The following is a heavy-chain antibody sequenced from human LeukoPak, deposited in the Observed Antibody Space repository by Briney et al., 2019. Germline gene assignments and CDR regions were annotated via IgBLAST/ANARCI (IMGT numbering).Heavy chain of an antibody. V-gene: IGHV3-53*01. J-gene: IGHJ4*02. CDR1: GFAVSSNY. CDR2: IYSGGST. Sequence: GGSLRLSCAVSGFAVSSNYMSWVRQAPGKGLEWVSVIYSGGSTYYADSVKGRFTISRDNSKNTLYLQVNSLRAEDTAVYYCARGLSGSYHYFDYWGQGTLVTVSS. D-gene: IGHD1-26*01. CDR3: ARGLSGSYHYFDY.